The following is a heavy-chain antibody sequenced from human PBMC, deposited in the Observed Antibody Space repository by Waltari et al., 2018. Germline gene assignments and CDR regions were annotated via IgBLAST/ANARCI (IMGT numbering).Heavy chain of an antibody. J-gene: IGHJ4*02. V-gene: IGHV3-49*04. CDR1: GFNVGDYA. Sequence: EVQLAESGGGLVQPGRSLRLSCTASGFNVGDYAMTGVRQVPGKGLEWGGFIRSKTYGGAPEYAASVKGRFTISRDDSKSVAYLQMNSLRTEDTALYYCTRADGMTDLDYWGQGALVTVSS. CDR3: TRADGMTDLDY. CDR2: IRSKTYGGAP.